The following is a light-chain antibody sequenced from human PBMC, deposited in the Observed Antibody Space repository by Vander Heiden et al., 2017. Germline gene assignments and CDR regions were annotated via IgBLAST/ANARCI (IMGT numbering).Light chain of an antibody. CDR3: QQYGSSAWT. CDR1: HSVISSY. Sequence: EIVLTLAPGALLFFPGERATPSCRASHSVISSYLAWYQQKPGQAPRLLIYGASSRATGIPDRFSGSGSGTDFTLTISRLESEDFAVYYCQQYGSSAWTFGQGTKLEIK. V-gene: IGKV3-20*01. CDR2: GAS. J-gene: IGKJ2*01.